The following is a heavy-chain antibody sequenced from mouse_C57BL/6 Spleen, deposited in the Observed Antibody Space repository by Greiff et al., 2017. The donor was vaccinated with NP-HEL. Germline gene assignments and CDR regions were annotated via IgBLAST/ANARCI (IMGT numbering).Heavy chain of an antibody. J-gene: IGHJ1*03. CDR1: GYTFTSYW. CDR3: APNYYGSSYGYFDV. Sequence: QVQLQQPGAELVRPGTSVKLSCKASGYTFTSYWMHWVKQRPGQGLEWIGVIDPSDSYTNYNQKFKGKATLTVDPSSSTAYMQLSSLTSEDSAVYYCAPNYYGSSYGYFDVWGTGTTVTVSS. D-gene: IGHD1-1*01. CDR2: IDPSDSYT. V-gene: IGHV1-59*01.